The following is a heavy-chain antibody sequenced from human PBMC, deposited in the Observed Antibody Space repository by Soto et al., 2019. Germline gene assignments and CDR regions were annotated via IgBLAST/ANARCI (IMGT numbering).Heavy chain of an antibody. V-gene: IGHV3-23*01. CDR2: ISGSGGST. CDR3: AKESTVTTDFDY. J-gene: IGHJ4*02. D-gene: IGHD4-17*01. Sequence: EVQLLESGGGVVQPGGSLRLSCAASGFTFSSYAMSWVRQAPGKGLEWVSAISGSGGSTYYADSVKGRFTISRDNSKNTQYSQMNSLIAEDTAVYYCAKESTVTTDFDYWGQGTLVTVSS. CDR1: GFTFSSYA.